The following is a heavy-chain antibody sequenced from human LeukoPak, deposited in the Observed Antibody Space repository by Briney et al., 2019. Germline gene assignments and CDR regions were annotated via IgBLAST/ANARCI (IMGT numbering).Heavy chain of an antibody. Sequence: GASVTVSCTASGYTFTGYYIRWVRQTPGQGLEWMGWISPSSGDTNYAQKSQGTRTITTDTSISTAYMELSRLRPGNTACYYGARETIGGSYSVPHDYWGEGTLVTVS. D-gene: IGHD1-26*01. CDR3: ARETIGGSYSVPHDY. J-gene: IGHJ4*02. CDR1: GYTFTGYY. V-gene: IGHV1-2*02. CDR2: ISPSSGDT.